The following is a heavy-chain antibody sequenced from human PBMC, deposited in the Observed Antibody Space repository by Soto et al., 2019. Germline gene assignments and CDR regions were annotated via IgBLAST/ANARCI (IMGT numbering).Heavy chain of an antibody. Sequence: GGSLRLSCAASGFTFDDYGMSWVRQAPGKGLEWVSGINWNGGSTGYADSVKGRFTISRDNAKNSLYLQMNSLRAEDTALYYCARDRGPTMVRGVISHVGFGYWGQGTLVTVSS. D-gene: IGHD3-10*01. V-gene: IGHV3-20*04. CDR2: INWNGGST. CDR1: GFTFDDYG. CDR3: ARDRGPTMVRGVISHVGFGY. J-gene: IGHJ4*02.